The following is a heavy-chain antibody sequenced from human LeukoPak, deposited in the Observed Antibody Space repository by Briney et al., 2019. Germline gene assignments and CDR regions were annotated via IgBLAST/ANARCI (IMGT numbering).Heavy chain of an antibody. CDR2: IGSIGVYT. CDR1: GFIFSDYA. CDR3: ARSPPGRTNWNYYDY. J-gene: IGHJ4*02. V-gene: IGHV3-64*01. Sequence: HGGSLRLSCAASGFIFSDYAMHWVRQAPAKGLEVVSVIGSIGVYTYYANSVKGRFTISRDNSRSTVSLQMGSQRDEDMSVYYCARSPPGRTNWNYYDYWGRGTLVTVSS. D-gene: IGHD1-1*01.